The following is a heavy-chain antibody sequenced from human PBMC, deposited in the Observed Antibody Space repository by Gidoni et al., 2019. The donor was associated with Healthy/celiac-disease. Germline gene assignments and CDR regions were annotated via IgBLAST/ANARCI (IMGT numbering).Heavy chain of an antibody. J-gene: IGHJ4*02. V-gene: IGHV3-7*01. Sequence: EVQLVESGGGLVQPGGSLRLSWAASGFTFSSYWMSWVRQAPGKGLEWVANIKQDGSEKYYVDSVKGRFTISRDNAKNSLYLQMNSLRAEDTAVYYCARDPGFSGSYYAYWGQGTLVTVSS. D-gene: IGHD1-26*01. CDR3: ARDPGFSGSYYAY. CDR2: IKQDGSEK. CDR1: GFTFSSYW.